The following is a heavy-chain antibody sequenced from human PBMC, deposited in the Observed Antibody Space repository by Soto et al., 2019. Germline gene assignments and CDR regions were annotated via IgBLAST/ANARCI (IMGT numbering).Heavy chain of an antibody. CDR3: SPDRSGGEFDC. J-gene: IGHJ4*02. D-gene: IGHD3-22*01. CDR2: IISIFGTA. Sequence: SVKVSCKASGGTFSSYAISWVRQAPGQGLEWMGGIISIFGTANYAQKFQGRVTITSDESTSTAYMELSSLRSEDTAVYYCSPDRSGGEFDCRGKGTLVTVSS. V-gene: IGHV1-69*13. CDR1: GGTFSSYA.